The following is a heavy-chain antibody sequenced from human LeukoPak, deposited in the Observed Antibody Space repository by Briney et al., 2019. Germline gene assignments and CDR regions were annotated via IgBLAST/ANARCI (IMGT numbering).Heavy chain of an antibody. CDR1: GGSISSSSYY. D-gene: IGHD1-26*01. J-gene: IGHJ4*02. CDR3: ARHYSGSYMPLVY. V-gene: IGHV4-39*01. CDR2: IYYSGST. Sequence: SETPSLTCTVSGGSISSSSYYWGWIRQPPGKGLEWIGTIYYSGSTYYNPSLKSRVMVSVDTTENQFSLKLSSVTAADTAVYYCARHYSGSYMPLVYWGQGTLVTVSS.